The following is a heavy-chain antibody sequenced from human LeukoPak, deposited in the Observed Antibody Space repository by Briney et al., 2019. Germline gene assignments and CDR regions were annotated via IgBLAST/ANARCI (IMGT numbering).Heavy chain of an antibody. V-gene: IGHV3-21*01. CDR3: ARAHYFDY. CDR2: ISSSSYI. J-gene: IGHJ4*02. Sequence: GGSLRLSCAASGFTFSSSAMSWVRQAPGKGLEWVSSISSSSYIYYADSVKGRFTISRDNAKNSLYLQMNSLRAEDTAVYYCARAHYFDYWGQGTLVTVSS. CDR1: GFTFSSSA.